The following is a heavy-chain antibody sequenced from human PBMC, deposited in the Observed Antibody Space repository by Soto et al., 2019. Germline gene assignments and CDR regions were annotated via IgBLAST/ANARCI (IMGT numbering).Heavy chain of an antibody. D-gene: IGHD2-8*01. CDR2: IYWDGDK. J-gene: IGHJ5*02. V-gene: IGHV2-5*02. CDR3: AHSLYTSTFDEGWFDP. Sequence: QITLKESGPTLVKPTQTLTLTCTFSGFSLSTTGVGVGWIRQPPGKALEWLALIYWDGDKRYSTSLRSRLTITKDTSKNQVVLMMTDMDPGDTGTYYCAHSLYTSTFDEGWFDPWGQGTLVTVSS. CDR1: GFSLSTTGVG.